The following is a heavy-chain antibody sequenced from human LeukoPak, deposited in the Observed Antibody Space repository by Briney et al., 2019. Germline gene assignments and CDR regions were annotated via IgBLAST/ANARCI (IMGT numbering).Heavy chain of an antibody. CDR1: GFTFSSYA. J-gene: IGHJ4*02. V-gene: IGHV3-23*01. Sequence: GGSLRLSCAASGFTFSSYAMSWVRQAPGKGLEWVSALSGSGTSAYYADSVKGRFTVSRDNSKNTVYLQMNSLRAEDTAIYYCAKDIRFSGSYRSGNYWGQGTLVTVSS. CDR3: AKDIRFSGSYRSGNY. CDR2: LSGSGTSA. D-gene: IGHD1-26*01.